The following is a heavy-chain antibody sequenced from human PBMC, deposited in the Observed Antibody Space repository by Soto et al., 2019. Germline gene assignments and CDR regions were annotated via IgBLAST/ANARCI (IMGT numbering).Heavy chain of an antibody. V-gene: IGHV1-46*01. Sequence: QVQLVQSGAEVKKPGASVKASCKASGYTFTSYYIHWVRQAPGQGLEWMGIFNPTGDTASYAHKLQGRVTMTRDTSTGTAYMELGSLRSEDTAVYYCARGGRIVDTGIGYYYYHAMDVWGQGTTVTVS. CDR2: FNPTGDTA. CDR1: GYTFTSYY. J-gene: IGHJ6*02. D-gene: IGHD5-18*01. CDR3: ARGGRIVDTGIGYYYYHAMDV.